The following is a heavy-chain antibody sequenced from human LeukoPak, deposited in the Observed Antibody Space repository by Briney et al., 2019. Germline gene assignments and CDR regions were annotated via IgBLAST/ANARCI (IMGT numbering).Heavy chain of an antibody. CDR1: NYSISSGYY. CDR3: ASALYYYSGMDV. CDR2: IYHNGYT. Sequence: SETLSLTCAVSNYSISSGYYWDWIRQPPGKGLEWIGRIYHNGYTYYNPSLKSWVTISVDTSKNQFSLKLKSVTAADTAVYYCASALYYYSGMDVWGKGTTVTVSS. J-gene: IGHJ6*04. V-gene: IGHV4-38-2*01.